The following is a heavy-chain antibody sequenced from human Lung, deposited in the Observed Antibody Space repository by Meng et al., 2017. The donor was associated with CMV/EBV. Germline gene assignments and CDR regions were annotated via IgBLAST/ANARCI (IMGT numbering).Heavy chain of an antibody. J-gene: IGHJ6*02. CDR3: ARTVVSASRPNYYYGMDV. CDR1: GFSFSSYA. V-gene: IGHV3-30-3*01. Sequence: GGSXRLXCVVSGFSFSSYAMHWVRQAPGKGLEWVAVVSHEGGTKYYAESVKGRFTVSRDNSRDTLYLQMNSLTTEDTAVYYCARTVVSASRPNYYYGMDVWXQGTXVTVSS. CDR2: VSHEGGTK. D-gene: IGHD6-6*01.